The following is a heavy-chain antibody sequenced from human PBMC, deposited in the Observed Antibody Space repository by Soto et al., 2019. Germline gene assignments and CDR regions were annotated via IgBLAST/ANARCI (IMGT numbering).Heavy chain of an antibody. CDR2: IHHSGSF. J-gene: IGHJ5*02. Sequence: PSETLSLTCAVSGGSITSNWWSWVRQPPGKGLEWIGEIHHSGSFNYNPSLRSRVTISIDKSKNQLSLKLTSVTAADTAVHYCVRNDCYRCDPWGQGTLVTVS. CDR3: VRNDCYRCDP. D-gene: IGHD2-21*02. CDR1: GGSITSNW. V-gene: IGHV4-4*02.